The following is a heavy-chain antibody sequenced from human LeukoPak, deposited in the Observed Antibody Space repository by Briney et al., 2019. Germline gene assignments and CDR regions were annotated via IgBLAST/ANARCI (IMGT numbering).Heavy chain of an antibody. CDR3: ARDQSRQIAAAGLPGY. V-gene: IGHV1-3*01. Sequence: ASVKVSCKASGYTFTCYAMHWVRQAPGQRLEWMGWINAGNGNTKYSQKFQGRVTITRDTSASTAYMELSSLRSEDTAVYYCARDQSRQIAAAGLPGYWGQGTLVTVSS. J-gene: IGHJ4*02. D-gene: IGHD6-13*01. CDR2: INAGNGNT. CDR1: GYTFTCYA.